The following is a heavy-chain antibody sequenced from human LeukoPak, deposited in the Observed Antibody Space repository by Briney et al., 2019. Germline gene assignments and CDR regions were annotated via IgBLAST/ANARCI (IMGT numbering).Heavy chain of an antibody. CDR1: GFTFSAYA. V-gene: IGHV3-30-3*01. CDR3: ATHYYDSSGYYSPDY. J-gene: IGHJ4*02. CDR2: ISYDGSNK. Sequence: PGGSLRLSCAAPGFTFSAYAMYWVRQAPGKGLEWVAIISYDGSNKYYAESVKGRFTISRDNSKNTLYLQMNSLRAEDTAVYYCATHYYDSSGYYSPDYWGQGTLVTVSS. D-gene: IGHD3-22*01.